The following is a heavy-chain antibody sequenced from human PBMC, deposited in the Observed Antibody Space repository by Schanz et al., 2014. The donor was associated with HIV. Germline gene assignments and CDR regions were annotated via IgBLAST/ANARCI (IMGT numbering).Heavy chain of an antibody. V-gene: IGHV4-34*01. CDR1: GESFSGHF. D-gene: IGHD2-8*01. CDR2: INSSGTT. CDR3: AREDVSYWSFDL. J-gene: IGHJ2*01. Sequence: QVRLQQWGAGLLKPSETLTLTCAVYGESFSGHFWTWIRQAPEKGLEWIGEINSSGTTNYNPSLKSRVPLSVDISKQQTPRRLTSVTAADTAVYFCAREDVSYWSFDLWGRGTLVTVSS.